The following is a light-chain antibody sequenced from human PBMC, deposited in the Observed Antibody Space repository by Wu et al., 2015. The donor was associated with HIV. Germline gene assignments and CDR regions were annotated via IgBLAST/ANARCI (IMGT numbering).Light chain of an antibody. CDR2: QAS. CDR1: QNIRSW. CDR3: QQGYTTPYT. V-gene: IGKV1-5*03. J-gene: IGKJ2*01. Sequence: DIQMTQSPSTLSASVGDRVTITCRASQNIRSWLAWYQQKPGKAPKLLIYQASILETGVPSRFSGRGSGTEFTLTISSLQREDFATYYCQQGYTTPYTFGLGTKLEI.